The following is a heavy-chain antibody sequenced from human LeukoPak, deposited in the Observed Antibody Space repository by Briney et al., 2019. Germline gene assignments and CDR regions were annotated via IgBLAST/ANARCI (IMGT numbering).Heavy chain of an antibody. J-gene: IGHJ4*02. CDR2: IHTSGST. D-gene: IGHD6-13*01. CDR1: GDFISDSY. Sequence: SETMSLTCTVSGDFISDSYCNWIRQPAGQGLEWIGRIHTSGSTNYNPSLQSRVTMSIDTSKNQFSLKLSSVTAADTAVFYCVREPITAAGSFDYWGQGALVTVSS. CDR3: VREPITAAGSFDY. V-gene: IGHV4-4*07.